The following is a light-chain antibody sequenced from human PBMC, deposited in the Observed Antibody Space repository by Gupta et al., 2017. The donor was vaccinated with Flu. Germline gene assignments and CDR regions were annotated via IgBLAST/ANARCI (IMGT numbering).Light chain of an antibody. CDR1: SSNIGSNT. CDR2: SNN. Sequence: QSVLTHPPSASGTPGQRVTISCSGSSSNIGSNTVNWYQQLPGTAPKLLIYSNNQRPSGVPDRFSGSKSGTPASLAISGLQSEDEADYYCAAWDDSLNGHWVFGGGTKLTVL. CDR3: AAWDDSLNGHWV. J-gene: IGLJ3*02. V-gene: IGLV1-44*01.